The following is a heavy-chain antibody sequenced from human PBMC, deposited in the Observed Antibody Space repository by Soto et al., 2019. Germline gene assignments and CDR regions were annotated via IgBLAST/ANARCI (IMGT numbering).Heavy chain of an antibody. Sequence: SETLSLTCSFSGGSISSDNWWSWVRQTPGMGLEWIGEIYHSGNTNYNPSLKSRVSMSVDKSKNQFSLKVTSVTAADTALYYCARLSASSKLRGVVINWGQGTLVTVSS. CDR2: IYHSGNT. CDR1: GGSISSDNW. D-gene: IGHD3-10*01. J-gene: IGHJ4*02. V-gene: IGHV4-4*02. CDR3: ARLSASSKLRGVVIN.